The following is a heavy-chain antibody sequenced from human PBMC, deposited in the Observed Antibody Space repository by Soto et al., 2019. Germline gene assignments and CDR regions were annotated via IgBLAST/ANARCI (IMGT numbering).Heavy chain of an antibody. CDR1: GGSISSGGYS. CDR3: ARIRGGYDIYYYGMDV. V-gene: IGHV2-70*11. Sequence: TLSLTCAVSGGSISSGGYSWSWIRQPPGKALEWLARIDWDDDKYYSTSLKTRLTISKDTSKNQVVLTMTNMDPVDTATYYCARIRGGYDIYYYGMDVWGQGTTVTVSS. D-gene: IGHD5-12*01. CDR2: IDWDDDK. J-gene: IGHJ6*02.